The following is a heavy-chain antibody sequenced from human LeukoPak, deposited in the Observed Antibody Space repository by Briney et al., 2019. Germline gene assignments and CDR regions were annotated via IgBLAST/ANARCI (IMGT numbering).Heavy chain of an antibody. CDR3: AREASTARRLNAFDI. Sequence: GGSLRLSCAASGFTLSSYSMNWVRQAPGKGLEWVSSISSSSSFIYYADSVKGRFTISRDNAKKSLYLQMNSLRAEDTAVYYCAREASTARRLNAFDIWGQGTMVTVSS. D-gene: IGHD2-8*01. J-gene: IGHJ3*02. CDR2: ISSSSSFI. V-gene: IGHV3-21*01. CDR1: GFTLSSYS.